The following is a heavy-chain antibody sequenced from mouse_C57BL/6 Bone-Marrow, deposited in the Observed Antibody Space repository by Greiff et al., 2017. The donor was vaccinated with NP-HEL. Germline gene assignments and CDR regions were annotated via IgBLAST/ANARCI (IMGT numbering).Heavy chain of an antibody. V-gene: IGHV7-3*01. Sequence: EVQLVESGGGLVQPGGSLSLSCAASGFTFTDYYMSWVRQPPGKALEWLGFIRNKANGYTTEYSASVKGRFTISRDNSQSILYLQMNALRAEDSATYYCARYMAYYSNYGYYYYAMDYWGQGTSVTVSS. CDR1: GFTFTDYY. J-gene: IGHJ4*01. D-gene: IGHD2-5*01. CDR2: IRNKANGYTT. CDR3: ARYMAYYSNYGYYYYAMDY.